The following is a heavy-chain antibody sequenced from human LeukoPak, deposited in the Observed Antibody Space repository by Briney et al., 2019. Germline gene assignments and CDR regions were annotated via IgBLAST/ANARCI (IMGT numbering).Heavy chain of an antibody. D-gene: IGHD4/OR15-4a*01. CDR3: ARVNDYGYSQRSRFDY. V-gene: IGHV4-34*01. CDR2: INHSGST. Sequence: PSETLSLTCAVYGGSFSGYYWSWIRQPPGKGLEWIGEINHSGSTNYNPSLKSRVTISVDTSKNQFSLKLSSVTAADTAVYYCARVNDYGYSQRSRFDYWGQGTLVTVSS. J-gene: IGHJ4*02. CDR1: GGSFSGYY.